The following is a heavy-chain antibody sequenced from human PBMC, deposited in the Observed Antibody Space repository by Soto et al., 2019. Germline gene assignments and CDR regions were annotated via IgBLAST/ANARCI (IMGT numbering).Heavy chain of an antibody. CDR2: TWYHGDNK. Sequence: GGSLRLSCAASGFRVSSYGMHWVRQAPGKGLEWVAVTWYHGDNKDYADSVKGRFTISRDNSKNTLHLQMDSLRAEDTAVYYCARERTYDTSGYYPYEFDYWGQGSLVTVSS. CDR3: ARERTYDTSGYYPYEFDY. J-gene: IGHJ4*02. D-gene: IGHD3-22*01. CDR1: GFRVSSYG. V-gene: IGHV3-33*01.